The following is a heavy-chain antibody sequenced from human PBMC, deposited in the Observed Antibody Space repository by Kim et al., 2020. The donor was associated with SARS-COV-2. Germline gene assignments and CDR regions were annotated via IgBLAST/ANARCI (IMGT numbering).Heavy chain of an antibody. CDR2: IYYSGST. J-gene: IGHJ4*02. CDR1: GGSISSGGYY. V-gene: IGHV4-31*03. CDR3: ARADPLQGSGSYYSYFDY. Sequence: SETLSLTCTVSGGSISSGGYYWSWIRQHPGKGLEWIGYIYYSGSTYYNPSLKSRVTISVDTSKNQFSLKLSSVTAADTAVYYCARADPLQGSGSYYSYFDYWGQGTLVTVSS. D-gene: IGHD3-10*01.